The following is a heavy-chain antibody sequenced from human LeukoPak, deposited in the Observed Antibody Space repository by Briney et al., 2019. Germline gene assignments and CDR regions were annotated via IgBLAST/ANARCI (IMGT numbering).Heavy chain of an antibody. D-gene: IGHD6-13*01. Sequence: SETLSLTCTVSGGSISSSNFYWGWIRQPPGKGLEWIGSIYYSGSTNYNPSLKSRVTISVDTSKNQFSLKLSSVTAADTAVYYCARRSSSWIDYWGQGTLVTVSS. CDR3: ARRSSSWIDY. CDR2: IYYSGST. J-gene: IGHJ4*02. V-gene: IGHV4-39*07. CDR1: GGSISSSNFY.